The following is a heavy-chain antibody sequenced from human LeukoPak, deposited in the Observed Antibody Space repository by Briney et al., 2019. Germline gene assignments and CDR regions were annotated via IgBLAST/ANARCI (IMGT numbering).Heavy chain of an antibody. CDR3: AREVTMVRGARPSGAFDI. V-gene: IGHV3-30*03. D-gene: IGHD3-10*01. CDR1: GFTFSSYW. J-gene: IGHJ3*02. CDR2: ISYDGSNK. Sequence: GGSLRLSCAASGFTFSSYWMSWVRQAPGKGLEWVAVISYDGSNKYYADSVKGRFTISRDNAKNSLYLQMNSLRAEDTAVYYCAREVTMVRGARPSGAFDIWGQGTMVTVSS.